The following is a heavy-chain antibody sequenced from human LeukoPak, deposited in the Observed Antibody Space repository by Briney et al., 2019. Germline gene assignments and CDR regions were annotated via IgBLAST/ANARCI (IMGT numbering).Heavy chain of an antibody. Sequence: SETLSLTCTVSGGSISSYYWSWIRQPPGKGLEWIGYIYYSGSTNYNPSLKSRVTISVDTSKNQFSLKLSSVTAADTAVYYCAREGGYGDYIPVLFFDYWGQGTLVTVSS. D-gene: IGHD4-17*01. CDR3: AREGGYGDYIPVLFFDY. V-gene: IGHV4-59*12. J-gene: IGHJ4*02. CDR1: GGSISSYY. CDR2: IYYSGST.